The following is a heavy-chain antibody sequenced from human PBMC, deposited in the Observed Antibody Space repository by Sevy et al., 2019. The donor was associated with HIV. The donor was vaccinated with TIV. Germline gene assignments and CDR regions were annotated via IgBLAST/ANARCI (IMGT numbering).Heavy chain of an antibody. CDR3: ASLGDRYYHGSGRSSYYFDY. CDR2: IIPIFGTA. Sequence: ASVKVSCKASGGTFSSYAISWVRQAPGQGLEWMAGIIPIFGTANYAQKFQGRVTITADESTSTAYMELSSQRSDDTAVYYSASLGDRYYHGSGRSSYYFDYWGQGTLVTVSS. V-gene: IGHV1-69*13. J-gene: IGHJ4*02. D-gene: IGHD3-10*01. CDR1: GGTFSSYA.